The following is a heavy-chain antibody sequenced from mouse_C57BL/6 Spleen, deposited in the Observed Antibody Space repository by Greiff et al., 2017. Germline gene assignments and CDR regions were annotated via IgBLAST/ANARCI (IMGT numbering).Heavy chain of an antibody. V-gene: IGHV1-55*01. J-gene: IGHJ3*01. CDR1: GYTFTSYW. D-gene: IGHD3-3*01. CDR2: IYPGGGST. Sequence: QVQLQQPGAELVKPGASVTMSCKASGYTFTSYWITWVKQRPGQGLEWIGDIYPGGGSTNYTEKFKSKATLTVDTSSSTAYMQLSSLTSEDSTVYYCARGGGRGFAYWGQGTLVTVSA. CDR3: ARGGGRGFAY.